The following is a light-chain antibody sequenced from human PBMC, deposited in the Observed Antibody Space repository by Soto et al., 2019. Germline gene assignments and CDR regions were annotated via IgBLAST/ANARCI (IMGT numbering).Light chain of an antibody. Sequence: EIVLTQYPATLSLSPGERATLSCRASQSVSNYLAWYQQKPGQAPRLLIYDASNRATGIPARFSGSGSGTDFTLTIGSLEPEDFAVYYCQQRSNWPLLTFGGGTKVEIK. CDR3: QQRSNWPLLT. J-gene: IGKJ4*01. V-gene: IGKV3-11*01. CDR2: DAS. CDR1: QSVSNY.